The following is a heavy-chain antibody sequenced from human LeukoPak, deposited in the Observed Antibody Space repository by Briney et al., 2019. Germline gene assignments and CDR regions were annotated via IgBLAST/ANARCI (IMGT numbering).Heavy chain of an antibody. CDR2: INPNSGGT. CDR1: GYTFTGYY. D-gene: IGHD5-12*01. J-gene: IGHJ6*02. Sequence: ASVKVSCKASGYTFTGYYMHWVRQAPGQGLEWMGWINPNSGGTNYAQKFQGRVTMTRDTSISTAYMELSRLRSDDTAVYYCARDPTDSGYDPDYYYYGMDVWAKGPRPPSP. CDR3: ARDPTDSGYDPDYYYYGMDV. V-gene: IGHV1-2*02.